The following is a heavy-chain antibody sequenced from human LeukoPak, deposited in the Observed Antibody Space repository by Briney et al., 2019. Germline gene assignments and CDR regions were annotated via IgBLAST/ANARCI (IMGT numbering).Heavy chain of an antibody. V-gene: IGHV3-23*01. CDR2: ISVSGENT. CDR1: GFTFSSYA. Sequence: PGGSLRLSCAASGFTFSSYAMTWVRQAPGKGLQWVSTISVSGENTYYADSVKGRFTISRDISKSTLYLQMNSLRDEDTAVYYCAKVLRPDYWGQGTLVTVSS. CDR3: AKVLRPDY. D-gene: IGHD6-25*01. J-gene: IGHJ4*02.